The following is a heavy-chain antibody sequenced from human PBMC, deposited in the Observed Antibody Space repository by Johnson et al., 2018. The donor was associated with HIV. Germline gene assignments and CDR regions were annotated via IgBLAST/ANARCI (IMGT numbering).Heavy chain of an antibody. D-gene: IGHD4-17*01. V-gene: IGHV3-30*02. CDR3: AELPGFGDYDDGALDI. Sequence: QVQLVESGGGVVQPGRSLRLSCAASGFTFSSYAMHWVRQAPGKGLEWVAFIRYDGSNKYYADSVKGRFTISRDNSKNTLHLEMKSLRAEDTAVYYCAELPGFGDYDDGALDIWGQGTMVTVCS. CDR1: GFTFSSYA. J-gene: IGHJ3*02. CDR2: IRYDGSNK.